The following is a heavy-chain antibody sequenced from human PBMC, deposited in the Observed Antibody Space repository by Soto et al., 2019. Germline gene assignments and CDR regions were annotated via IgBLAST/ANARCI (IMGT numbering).Heavy chain of an antibody. CDR2: SSAYNGNT. Sequence: QVQLVQSGAEVKKPGASVKVSCKASGYTFTSYGISWVRQAPGQGLEWMGWSSAYNGNTNYAQKLQGRVTMTTEPSTRRAYMEPRSRRSADTAVNYWARDWAGAGAFDYWGQGTLVTVSS. V-gene: IGHV1-18*01. J-gene: IGHJ4*02. CDR3: ARDWAGAGAFDY. D-gene: IGHD6-13*01. CDR1: GYTFTSYG.